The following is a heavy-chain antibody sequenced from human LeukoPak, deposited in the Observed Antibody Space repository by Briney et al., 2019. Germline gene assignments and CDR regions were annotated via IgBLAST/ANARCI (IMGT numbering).Heavy chain of an antibody. CDR3: AIPTYYDFWSRYYPLLGMDV. V-gene: IGHV1-18*01. J-gene: IGHJ6*02. Sequence: ASVKVSCKASGYTFTSYGISWVRQAPGQGLEWMGWISAYNGNTNYAQKLQGRVTMNTDTSTSTAYMELRSLRSDDTAVYYCAIPTYYDFWSRYYPLLGMDVWGQGTTVTVSS. CDR2: ISAYNGNT. CDR1: GYTFTSYG. D-gene: IGHD3-3*01.